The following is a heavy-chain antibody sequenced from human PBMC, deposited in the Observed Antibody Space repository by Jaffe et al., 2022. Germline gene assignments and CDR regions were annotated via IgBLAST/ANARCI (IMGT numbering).Heavy chain of an antibody. CDR2: ISSSGGTT. J-gene: IGHJ3*02. D-gene: IGHD5-18*01. V-gene: IGHV3-48*03. CDR3: ARDAERAMVMPEAFDI. CDR1: GFVFRSYE. Sequence: ELFLVQSGGGVIQPGGSLRLSCAVSGFVFRSYEMHWVRQAPGKGMEWVSYISSSGGTTYYADSVKGRFTISRDNANSSLYLQMNSLRVEDTAVYYCARDAERAMVMPEAFDIWGQGTVVTVSS.